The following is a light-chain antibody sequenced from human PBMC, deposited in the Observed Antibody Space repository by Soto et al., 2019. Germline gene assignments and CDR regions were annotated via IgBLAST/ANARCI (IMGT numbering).Light chain of an antibody. Sequence: QAVVTQEPSMTVSPGGTVTLTCDSTTLAVTSGHYPSWFQQKPGQAPRTLVYDTNNKHSWTPARFSGSLLGGKAALTLSGAQAEDEADYYCLLSYNGARVFGGGTKLTVL. J-gene: IGLJ2*01. CDR2: DTN. V-gene: IGLV7-46*01. CDR1: TLAVTSGHY. CDR3: LLSYNGARV.